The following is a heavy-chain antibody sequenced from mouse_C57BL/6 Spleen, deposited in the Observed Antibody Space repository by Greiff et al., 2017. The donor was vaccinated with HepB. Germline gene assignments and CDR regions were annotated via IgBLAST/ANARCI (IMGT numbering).Heavy chain of an antibody. Sequence: VQLQQPGAELVKPGASVKMSCKASGYTFTSYWITWVKQRPGQGLEWIGDIYPGSGSTNYNEKFKSKATLTVDTSSSTAYMQLSSLTSEDSAVYYCARDGYYYGSFDYWGQGTTLTVSS. CDR2: IYPGSGST. J-gene: IGHJ2*01. D-gene: IGHD1-1*01. V-gene: IGHV1-55*01. CDR1: GYTFTSYW. CDR3: ARDGYYYGSFDY.